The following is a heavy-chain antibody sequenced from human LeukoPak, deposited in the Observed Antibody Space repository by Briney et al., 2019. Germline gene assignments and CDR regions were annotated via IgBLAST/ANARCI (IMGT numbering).Heavy chain of an antibody. D-gene: IGHD6-19*01. J-gene: IGHJ6*02. Sequence: GGSLRLSCAASGFTFSDYYMSWIRQAPGKGLEWVSYMSSSGSTIYYADSVKGRFTISRDNAKNSLYLQMNSLRAEDTAVYYCASPVIAVAGSNYYGMDVWGQGTTVTVSS. CDR2: MSSSGSTI. CDR1: GFTFSDYY. CDR3: ASPVIAVAGSNYYGMDV. V-gene: IGHV3-11*01.